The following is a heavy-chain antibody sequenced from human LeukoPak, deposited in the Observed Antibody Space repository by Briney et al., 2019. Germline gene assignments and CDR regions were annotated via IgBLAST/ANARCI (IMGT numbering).Heavy chain of an antibody. D-gene: IGHD1-26*01. CDR2: ISTSSIYI. V-gene: IGHV3-21*01. CDR1: GFTCSIYS. J-gene: IGHJ4*02. Sequence: GGSLRLSCEVSGFTCSIYSMNWLRQAPGKGLEWVSSISTSSIYISYADSVKGRFTISRDNAKNSLYLQMNSLRAEDTAVYYCARGGSYSDYWGQGTLVTVSS. CDR3: ARGGSYSDY.